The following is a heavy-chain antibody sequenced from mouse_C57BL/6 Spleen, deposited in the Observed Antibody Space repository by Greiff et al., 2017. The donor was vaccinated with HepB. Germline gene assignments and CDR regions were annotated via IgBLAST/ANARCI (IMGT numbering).Heavy chain of an antibody. CDR3: ARSWGSSSQYDYAMDF. D-gene: IGHD1-1*01. CDR2: INPSDGGT. CDR1: GYTFTSYW. Sequence: QVQQQQPGTELVKPGASVKLSCKASGYTFTSYWMHWVKQRPGKGLEWIGNINPSDGGTNYNEKFKSKATLTVDKSSSTSYMQLSSLTSEDSAVYYCARSWGSSSQYDYAMDFWGQGTSVTVSS. J-gene: IGHJ4*01. V-gene: IGHV1-53*01.